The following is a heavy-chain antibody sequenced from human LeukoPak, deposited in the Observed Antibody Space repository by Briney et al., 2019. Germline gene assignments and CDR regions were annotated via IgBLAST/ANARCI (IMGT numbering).Heavy chain of an antibody. Sequence: SVKVSRKASGGTFSSYANSWVRQAPGQGLEWMGRIIPILGIANYAQKFQGRVTINADKSTSTAYMKLSSLRSEDTAVYDCARDIVVVPAAMSGGLLDYWGQGTLVTVSS. CDR2: IIPILGIA. CDR3: ARDIVVVPAAMSGGLLDY. D-gene: IGHD2-2*01. V-gene: IGHV1-69*04. CDR1: GGTFSSYA. J-gene: IGHJ4*02.